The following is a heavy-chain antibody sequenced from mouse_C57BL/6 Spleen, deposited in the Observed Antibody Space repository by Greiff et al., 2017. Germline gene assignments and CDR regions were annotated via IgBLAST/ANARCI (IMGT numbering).Heavy chain of an antibody. CDR1: GFNIKDDY. V-gene: IGHV14-4*01. CDR2: IDPENGDS. Sequence: VQLQQSGAELVRPGASVKLSCTASGFNIKDDYMHWVKQRPEQGLAWIGWIDPENGDSEYASKFQGKATITADTSSNTAYRQLSSLTSEDTAVYYCTPFDGYGLDYWGQGTTLTVSS. J-gene: IGHJ2*01. CDR3: TPFDGYGLDY. D-gene: IGHD2-3*01.